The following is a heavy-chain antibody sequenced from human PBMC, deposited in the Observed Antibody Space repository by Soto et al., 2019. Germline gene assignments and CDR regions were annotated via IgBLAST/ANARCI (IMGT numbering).Heavy chain of an antibody. Sequence: QVQLVESGGGVVQPGRSLRRSCAASAFTFSSYRIHWVRQSPGKGLDWVAVISYDASDKYYADSVKGRFTISRDNSKNTLYLQMNSLRAEDTAVYYCVKERYGQLWLEDYAMDVWGQGTTVTVSS. CDR3: VKERYGQLWLEDYAMDV. CDR2: ISYDASDK. J-gene: IGHJ6*02. V-gene: IGHV3-30*18. D-gene: IGHD5-18*01. CDR1: AFTFSSYR.